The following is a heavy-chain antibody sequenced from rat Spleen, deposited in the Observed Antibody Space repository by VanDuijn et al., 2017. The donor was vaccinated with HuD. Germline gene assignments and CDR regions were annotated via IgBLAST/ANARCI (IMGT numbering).Heavy chain of an antibody. CDR2: ITNTGGST. Sequence: EVQLVESGGGLVQPGRSLKLSCVASGFTFNNYWMTWIRQAPGKGLEWVASITNTGGSTYYPDSMKGRFTISRDNAKSTLYLQMDSLRSEDTATYYCARHGNFDYWGQGVMVTVSS. CDR1: GFTFNNYW. CDR3: ARHGNFDY. J-gene: IGHJ2*01. V-gene: IGHV5-31*01.